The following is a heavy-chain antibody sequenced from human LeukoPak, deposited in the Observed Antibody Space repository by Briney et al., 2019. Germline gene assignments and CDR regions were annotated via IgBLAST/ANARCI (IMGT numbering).Heavy chain of an antibody. V-gene: IGHV4-39*01. CDR3: ARGLRLGEFDNY. J-gene: IGHJ4*02. CDR1: GGSISSSSYY. CDR2: IYYSGST. Sequence: KTSETLSLTCTVSGGSISSSSYYWGWIRQPPGKGLEWIGSIYYSGSTYYNPSLKSRVTISVDTSKNQFSLKLSSVTAADTAVYYCARGLRLGEFDNYWGQGTLVTVSS. D-gene: IGHD3-16*01.